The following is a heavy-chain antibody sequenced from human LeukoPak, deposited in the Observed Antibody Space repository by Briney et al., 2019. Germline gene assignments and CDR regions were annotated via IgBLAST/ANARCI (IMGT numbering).Heavy chain of an antibody. CDR2: IYYSGST. CDR3: AGTPPVLLWFGESPYYYYYGMDV. J-gene: IGHJ6*02. D-gene: IGHD3-10*01. V-gene: IGHV4-59*11. Sequence: SETLSLTCTVSGGSISSHYWSWIWQPPGKGLEWIGYIYYSGSTNYNPSLKSRVTISVDTSKNQFSLKLSSVTAADTAVYYCAGTPPVLLWFGESPYYYYYGMDVWGQGTTVTVSS. CDR1: GGSISSHY.